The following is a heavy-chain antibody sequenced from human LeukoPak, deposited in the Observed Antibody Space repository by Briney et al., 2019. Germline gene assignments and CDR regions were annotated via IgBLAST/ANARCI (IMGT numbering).Heavy chain of an antibody. CDR2: IRSKAYGGTT. D-gene: IGHD3-10*01. CDR3: TRSNYIWFGESYPYYFDY. J-gene: IGHJ4*02. CDR1: GFTFGDYA. Sequence: PGGSLRLSCTASGFTFGDYAMSWVRQAPGKGLEGVGFIRSKAYGGTTEYAASVKGRFTISRDDSKSIAYLQMNSLKTEDTAVYYCTRSNYIWFGESYPYYFDYWGQGTLVTVSS. V-gene: IGHV3-49*04.